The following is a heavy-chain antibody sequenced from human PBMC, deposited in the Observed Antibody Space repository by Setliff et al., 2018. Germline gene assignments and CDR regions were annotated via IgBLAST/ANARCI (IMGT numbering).Heavy chain of an antibody. Sequence: SETLSLTCTVSGGSIMNYFWSWIRQPPGKGLEWIGYVYYTGNTNYNPSLKSRLTISVDPSKNQVSLKLKSATTADTAVYYCARDQFRNSGGLYSWGQGTLVTVSS. D-gene: IGHD1-7*01. J-gene: IGHJ5*02. V-gene: IGHV4-59*01. CDR3: ARDQFRNSGGLYS. CDR2: VYYTGNT. CDR1: GGSIMNYF.